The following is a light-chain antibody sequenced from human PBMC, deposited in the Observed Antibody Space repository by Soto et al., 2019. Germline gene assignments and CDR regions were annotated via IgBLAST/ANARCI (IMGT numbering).Light chain of an antibody. V-gene: IGKV1-5*01. CDR2: DAS. CDR3: QQYNSYWT. J-gene: IGKJ1*01. CDR1: QSISSW. Sequence: GDRVTITCRASQSISSWLAWYQQKPGKAPKLLIYDASSLESGVPSRFSGSGSGTEFTLTISGLQPDDFATYYCQQYNSYWTFGQGTKVEIK.